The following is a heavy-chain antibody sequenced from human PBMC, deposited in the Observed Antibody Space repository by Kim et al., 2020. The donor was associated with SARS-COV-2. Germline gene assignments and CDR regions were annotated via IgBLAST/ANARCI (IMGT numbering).Heavy chain of an antibody. D-gene: IGHD1-26*01. CDR2: IKQDGSET. CDR1: GFAFSSYW. V-gene: IGHV3-7*01. J-gene: IGHJ4*02. CDR3: GGGARHDY. Sequence: GGSLRLSCTASGFAFSSYWMTWIRQVPGKGLEWVANIKQDGSETYYVDSVKGRFTISRNNAQNSLYLQMNSLRGDETAVYYCGGGARHDYWGQGTLVTVS.